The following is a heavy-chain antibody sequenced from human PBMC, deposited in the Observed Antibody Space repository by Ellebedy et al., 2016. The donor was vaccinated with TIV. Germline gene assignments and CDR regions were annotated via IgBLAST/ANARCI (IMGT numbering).Heavy chain of an antibody. Sequence: AASVKVSCKASGYTFTNYAMHWVRQAPGQRLEWMGWINACNGNTKYSQKFQGRVTITRDTSASTAYMELRSLRSEDTAVYYCARVYGAFNWFDPWGQGTLVTVSS. V-gene: IGHV1-3*01. CDR1: GYTFTNYA. D-gene: IGHD3-10*01. CDR2: INACNGNT. CDR3: ARVYGAFNWFDP. J-gene: IGHJ5*02.